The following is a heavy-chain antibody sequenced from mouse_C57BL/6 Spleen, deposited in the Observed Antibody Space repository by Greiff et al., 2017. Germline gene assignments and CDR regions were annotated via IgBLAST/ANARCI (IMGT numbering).Heavy chain of an antibody. J-gene: IGHJ4*01. CDR3: ARSGGNYYARDY. CDR2: IYPGDGDT. D-gene: IGHD2-1*01. Sequence: QVQLQQSGPELVKPGASVKISCKASGYAFSSSWMNWVKQRPGKGLEWIGRIYPGDGDTNYNGKFKGKATLTADKSSSTAYMQLSSLTSEDSAVYFCARSGGNYYARDYWGQGTSVTVCS. V-gene: IGHV1-82*01. CDR1: GYAFSSSW.